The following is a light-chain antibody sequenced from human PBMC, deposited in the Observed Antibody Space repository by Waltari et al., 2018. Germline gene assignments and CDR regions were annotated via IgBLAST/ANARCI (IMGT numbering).Light chain of an antibody. CDR2: ATS. CDR3: QQSYASPLT. CDR1: QNINNY. Sequence: DIQMTQSPSSLSASVGDRVTITCRASQNINNYLNWYHQTPGKAPNLLIYATSNLQRGVPSRFSGIGSGTEFTLTSSSLQPEDVSTYYCQQSYASPLTFGGGTKVES. V-gene: IGKV1-39*01. J-gene: IGKJ4*01.